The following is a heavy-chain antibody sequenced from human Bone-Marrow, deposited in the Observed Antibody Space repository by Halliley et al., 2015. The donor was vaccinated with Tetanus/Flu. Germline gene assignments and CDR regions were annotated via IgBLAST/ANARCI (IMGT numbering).Heavy chain of an antibody. J-gene: IGHJ4*02. D-gene: IGHD4-17*01. CDR3: ARQMDGDYFDF. CDR1: GRTISTYF. CDR2: INYTGNT. V-gene: IGHV4-59*08. Sequence: TLSLTCSVSGRTISTYFWTWIRQPPGKGLEWLGDINYTGNTNYSPSLNSRVSISVDTPKNHFSLELSSVTATDTAVYFCARQMDGDYFDFWGPGTLVTVPS.